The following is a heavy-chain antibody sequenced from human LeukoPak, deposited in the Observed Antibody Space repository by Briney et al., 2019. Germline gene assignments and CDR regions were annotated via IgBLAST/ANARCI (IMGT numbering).Heavy chain of an antibody. D-gene: IGHD6-19*01. V-gene: IGHV3-30*04. CDR2: ISYDGSNK. CDR3: AKDIHSYSSGWYLGYFQH. CDR1: GFTFSSYA. J-gene: IGHJ1*01. Sequence: GRSLRLSCAASGFTFSSYAMHWVRQAPGKGLEWVAVISYDGSNKYYADSVKGRFTISRDNSKNTLYLQMNSLRAEDTAVYYCAKDIHSYSSGWYLGYFQHWGQGTLVTVSS.